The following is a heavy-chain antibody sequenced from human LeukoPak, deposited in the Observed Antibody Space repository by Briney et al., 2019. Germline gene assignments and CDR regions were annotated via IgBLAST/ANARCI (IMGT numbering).Heavy chain of an antibody. J-gene: IGHJ1*01. Sequence: PSETLSLTCTVSGGSISSGSYYWSWIRQPAGKGLEWIGRIYTSGSTNYNPSLKSRVTISVDTSKNQFSLKLSSVTAADTAVYYCARDSGPWDYYDSSGYQYFQHWGQGTLVTVSS. D-gene: IGHD3-22*01. CDR1: GGSISSGSYY. CDR3: ARDSGPWDYYDSSGYQYFQH. V-gene: IGHV4-61*02. CDR2: IYTSGST.